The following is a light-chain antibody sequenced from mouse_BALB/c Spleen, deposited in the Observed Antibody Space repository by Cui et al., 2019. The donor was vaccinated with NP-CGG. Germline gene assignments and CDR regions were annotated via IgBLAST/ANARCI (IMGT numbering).Light chain of an antibody. J-gene: IGLJ1*01. CDR1: TGSVTTSNY. V-gene: IGLV1*01. CDR2: GTN. CDR3: ALWYSNHWV. Sequence: QAVVTQESALTTSPGETVTLTCRSSTGSVTTSNYANWVQEKPDHLFTGLIGGTNNRAPGVPARFSGSLIGDKAALTIIGAQTEEEATYCCALWYSNHWVFGGGTKLTVL.